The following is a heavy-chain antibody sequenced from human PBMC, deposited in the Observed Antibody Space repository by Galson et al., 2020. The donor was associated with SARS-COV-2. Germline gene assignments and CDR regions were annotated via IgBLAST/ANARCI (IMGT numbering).Heavy chain of an antibody. CDR1: GFTLGPYY. CDR2: ISSSTSYK. D-gene: IGHD2-8*01. V-gene: IGHV3-21*01. Sequence: GGSLRLSCEASGFTLGPYYLSWVRQAPGKGLEWVSSISSSTSYKYYADSVMGRFTISRDNARQSLFLQLNNLRAEDTGVYYCGRDMQCPKGVCRFYCLDVWRQGTTVPV. CDR3: GRDMQCPKGVCRFYCLDV. J-gene: IGHJ6*02.